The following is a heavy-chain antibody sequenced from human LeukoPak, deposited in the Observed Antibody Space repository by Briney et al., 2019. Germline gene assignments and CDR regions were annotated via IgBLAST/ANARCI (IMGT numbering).Heavy chain of an antibody. CDR2: MNPNSGNT. Sequence: ASVKVSCKTSGYSFLNYGISWVRQATGQGLEWMGWMNPNSGNTGYAQKFQGRVTITRNTSISTAYMELSSLRSEDTAVYYCARGSYYMDVWGKGTTVTVSS. V-gene: IGHV1-8*01. CDR1: GYSFLNYG. CDR3: ARGSYYMDV. J-gene: IGHJ6*03.